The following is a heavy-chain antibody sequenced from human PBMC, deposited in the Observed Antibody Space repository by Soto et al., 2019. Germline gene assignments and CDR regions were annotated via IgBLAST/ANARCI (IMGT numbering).Heavy chain of an antibody. D-gene: IGHD3-10*01. V-gene: IGHV1-58*01. CDR1: GFTFTSSA. Sequence: QMQLVQSGPEVKKPGTSVKVSCKASGFTFTSSAVQWVRQARGQGLEWMGWIVVGNGDTKYAQKFQQRVTFTRDISTSTAYMEVSSLSSEDTVVDYCAAERGYLWGQGTLVTVSS. CDR3: AAERGYL. J-gene: IGHJ5*02. CDR2: IVVGNGDT.